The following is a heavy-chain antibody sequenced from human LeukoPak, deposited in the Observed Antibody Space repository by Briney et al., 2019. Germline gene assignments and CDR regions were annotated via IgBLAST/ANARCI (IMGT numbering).Heavy chain of an antibody. V-gene: IGHV7-4-1*02. CDR1: GYSFTSYA. CDR3: ARVAEYSSGWYDPFDY. CDR2: INTNTGNP. D-gene: IGHD6-19*01. J-gene: IGHJ4*02. Sequence: ASVKVSCKASGYSFTSYATNWVRQAPGQGLEWMGWINTNTGNPTYAQGFTGRCVFSLDTSVSTAYLQISSLKAEDTAVYSCARVAEYSSGWYDPFDYWGQGTLVTVS.